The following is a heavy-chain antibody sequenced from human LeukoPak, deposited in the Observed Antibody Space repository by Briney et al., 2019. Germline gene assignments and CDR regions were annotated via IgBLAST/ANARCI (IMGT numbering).Heavy chain of an antibody. CDR1: GGTFSSYA. J-gene: IGHJ5*02. V-gene: IGHV1-69*05. Sequence: ASVKVSCKASGGTFSSYAISWVRQAPGQGLEWMGGIIPIFGTANYAQKFQGRVTITTDESTSTAYMELSSLRSEDTAVYYCARDRSSSEWFDPWGQGTLVTVSS. CDR2: IIPIFGTA. D-gene: IGHD6-6*01. CDR3: ARDRSSSEWFDP.